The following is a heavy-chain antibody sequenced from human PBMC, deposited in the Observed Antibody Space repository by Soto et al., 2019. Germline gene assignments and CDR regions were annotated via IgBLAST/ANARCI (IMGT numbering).Heavy chain of an antibody. J-gene: IGHJ6*02. V-gene: IGHV1-69*08. D-gene: IGHD2-2*01. CDR2: IIPIFGIA. CDR3: AREDRDRETGLVPAAIDGMDV. CDR1: GGTFSRYS. Sequence: QVQLVQSGAEVKKPGSSVKVSCKASGGTFSRYSITWVRQAPGHGLEWIGRIIPIFGIASYAQKFQGRVTITADESTSTDYMELSSLRSDATAVYYCAREDRDRETGLVPAAIDGMDVWGQGTTVTVSS.